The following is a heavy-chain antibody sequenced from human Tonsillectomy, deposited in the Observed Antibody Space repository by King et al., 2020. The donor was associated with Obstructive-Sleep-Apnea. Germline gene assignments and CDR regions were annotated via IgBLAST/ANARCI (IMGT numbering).Heavy chain of an antibody. D-gene: IGHD3-3*01. CDR3: ARLDYDFWSGLGY. V-gene: IGHV5-51*01. Sequence: VQLVESGAEVKKPGESLKISCKGSGYTFTDFWIGWVRQMPGNGLEWMGIIYPGDSDTRYSPSFQGQVTISADKSISTAYLQWSSLKASDTAMYYCARLDYDFWSGLGYWGQGTLVTVSS. J-gene: IGHJ4*02. CDR1: GYTFTDFW. CDR2: IYPGDSDT.